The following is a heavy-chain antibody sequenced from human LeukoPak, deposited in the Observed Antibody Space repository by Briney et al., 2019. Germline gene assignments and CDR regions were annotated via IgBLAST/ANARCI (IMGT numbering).Heavy chain of an antibody. V-gene: IGHV1-46*01. D-gene: IGHD2-15*01. CDR1: GYTFINNW. Sequence: ASVKVSCKASGYTFINNWMHWVRQAPGQGLEWIGLINPTGTGTLYAQKFQGRVTMTRDMSTSTAYMELRSLRSDDTAVYYCARSDIVVVVAATHRGFDYWGQGTLVTVSS. CDR2: INPTGTGT. J-gene: IGHJ4*02. CDR3: ARSDIVVVVAATHRGFDY.